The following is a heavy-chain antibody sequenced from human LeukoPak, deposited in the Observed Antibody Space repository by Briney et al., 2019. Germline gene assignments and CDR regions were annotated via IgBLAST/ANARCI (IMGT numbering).Heavy chain of an antibody. V-gene: IGHV3-21*01. D-gene: IGHD6-6*01. CDR2: ISGTSSYI. Sequence: GGSLRLSCAASGFTCSSYSMIWVRQAPGKGLVLVSSISGTSSYIYYADSVKGRFTISRDNAKNPLYLQMNSLRAEDTAVYYCVSSPRVAAQDVWGKGTTVTVSS. J-gene: IGHJ6*04. CDR3: VSSPRVAAQDV. CDR1: GFTCSSYS.